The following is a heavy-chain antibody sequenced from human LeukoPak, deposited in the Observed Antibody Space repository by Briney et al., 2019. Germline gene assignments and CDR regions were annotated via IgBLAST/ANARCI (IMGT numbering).Heavy chain of an antibody. J-gene: IGHJ4*02. Sequence: PGGSLRLSCAASGFTFSSYGMGWVRQAPGKGLEWVSSISGGGETTYYADSVKGRFPISRDNSKNTLYLQMNSLRAEDTAVYYCAKGCDGCMMTFDNWGQGTLVTVSS. CDR2: ISGGGETT. CDR3: AKGCDGCMMTFDN. D-gene: IGHD2-8*01. V-gene: IGHV3-23*01. CDR1: GFTFSSYG.